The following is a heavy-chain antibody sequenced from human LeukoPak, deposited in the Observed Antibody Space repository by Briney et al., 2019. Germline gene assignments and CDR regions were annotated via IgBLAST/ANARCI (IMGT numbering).Heavy chain of an antibody. CDR2: MFYSGST. CDR1: GGSISSYQ. D-gene: IGHD3-10*01. CDR3: AGHDYYGSGSYR. Sequence: SEGLSLTCTVSGGSISSYQWSWIRQPPGKGLEWIGYMFYSGSTKYNPSLKSRGTISGDTSKNQFSLKLISVTAADAAVYYCAGHDYYGSGSYRWGQGTLVTVSS. V-gene: IGHV4-59*08. J-gene: IGHJ5*02.